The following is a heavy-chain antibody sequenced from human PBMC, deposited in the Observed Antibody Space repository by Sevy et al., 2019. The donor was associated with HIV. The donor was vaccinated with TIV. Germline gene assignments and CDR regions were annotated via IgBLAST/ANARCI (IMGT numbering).Heavy chain of an antibody. J-gene: IGHJ5*02. Sequence: SETLSLTCTIFGGSISAYYWSWFRQPPGRGLEYIGYIYCSGSTNYNPSLKSRVTISVDTSKNQFSLRLTSVTTADTATYYCARAPPVRSGDDSLNWFDPWGQGALVTVSS. CDR2: IYCSGST. D-gene: IGHD6-25*01. V-gene: IGHV4-59*01. CDR3: ARAPPVRSGDDSLNWFDP. CDR1: GGSISAYY.